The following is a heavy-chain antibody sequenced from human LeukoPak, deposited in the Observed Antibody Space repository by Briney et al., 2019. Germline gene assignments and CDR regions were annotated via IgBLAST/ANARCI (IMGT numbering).Heavy chain of an antibody. CDR2: SSSSSSYI. D-gene: IGHD3-22*01. CDR3: AAFITTKLDY. V-gene: IGHV3-21*01. CDR1: GFTFSSYS. J-gene: IGHJ4*02. Sequence: GGSLRLSCAASGFTFSSYSMNWVRQAPGKGLEWVSSSSSSSSYIYYADSVKGRFTISRDNAKNSLYLQMNNLRTEDTAFYYCAAFITTKLDYWGQGILVTVSS.